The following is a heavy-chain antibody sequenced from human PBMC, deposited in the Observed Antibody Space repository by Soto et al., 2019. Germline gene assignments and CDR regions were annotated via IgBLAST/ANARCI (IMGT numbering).Heavy chain of an antibody. Sequence: QVQMVQSGAEVKKPGASVKVSCKASGYSFTISGISWVRQAPGQGLEWMGWISTNSHNKNYPQKLQGRVTLTTDTSTKTAYMELKSLRFDDTAVDYCVIDVHHACDILGQGTRVTVS. CDR1: GYSFTISG. CDR3: VIDVHHACDI. CDR2: ISTNSHNK. J-gene: IGHJ3*02. V-gene: IGHV1-18*01.